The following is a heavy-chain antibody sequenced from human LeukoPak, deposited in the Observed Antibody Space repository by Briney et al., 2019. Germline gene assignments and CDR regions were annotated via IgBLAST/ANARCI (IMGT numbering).Heavy chain of an antibody. CDR1: GFTFSSYS. V-gene: IGHV3-21*01. J-gene: IGHJ6*04. CDR2: ISSSSSYI. CDR3: AELGITMIGGV. D-gene: IGHD3-10*02. Sequence: GGSLRLSCAASGFTFSSYSMNWVRQASGKGLEWVSSISSSSSYIYYADSMKGRFTISRDNAKSSLYLQMNSLRAEDTAVYYCAELGITMIGGVWGKGTTVTISS.